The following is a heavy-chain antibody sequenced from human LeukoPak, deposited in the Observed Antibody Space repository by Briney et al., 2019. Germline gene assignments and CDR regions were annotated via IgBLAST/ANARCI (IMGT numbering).Heavy chain of an antibody. Sequence: GSLRLSCAASGFTFSSYEMNWVRPAPGKGLEWVSYISSSGSTIYYADSVKGRFTISRHNAKNSLYLQLNSLRAEDTAVYYCAELGITMIGGVWGKGTTVTISS. J-gene: IGHJ6*04. D-gene: IGHD3-10*02. CDR1: GFTFSSYE. CDR3: AELGITMIGGV. CDR2: ISSSGSTI. V-gene: IGHV3-48*03.